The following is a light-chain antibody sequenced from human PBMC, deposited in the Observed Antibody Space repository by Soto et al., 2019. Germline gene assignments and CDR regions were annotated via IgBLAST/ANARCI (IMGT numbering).Light chain of an antibody. CDR2: WAS. V-gene: IGKV1-5*03. Sequence: DIHMTQSPATLSASVGDRVTITCRASQSISTWLAWYQQKPGKAPKLLIYWASSLESGVPSRFSGSGSGTEFTLTISILQPDDFATYYCQHYTTYSGTFGPGTKVDIK. J-gene: IGKJ3*01. CDR3: QHYTTYSGT. CDR1: QSISTW.